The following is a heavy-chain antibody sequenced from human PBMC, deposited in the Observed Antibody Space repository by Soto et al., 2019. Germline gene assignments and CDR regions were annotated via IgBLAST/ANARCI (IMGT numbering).Heavy chain of an antibody. D-gene: IGHD3-10*01. CDR3: ARDRGLLWFGEPPGEGEYYYYMDV. J-gene: IGHJ6*03. CDR1: GFTVSSNY. CDR2: IYSGGST. Sequence: GGSLRLSCAASGFTVSSNYMSWVRQAPGKGLEWVSVIYSGGSTYYADSVKGRFTISRDNSKNTLYLQMNSLRAEDTAVYYCARDRGLLWFGEPPGEGEYYYYMDVWGKGTTVTVSS. V-gene: IGHV3-66*01.